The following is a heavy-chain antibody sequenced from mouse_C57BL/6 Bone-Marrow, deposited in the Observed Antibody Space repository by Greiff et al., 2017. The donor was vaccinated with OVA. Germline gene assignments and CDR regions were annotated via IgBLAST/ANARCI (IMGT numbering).Heavy chain of an antibody. V-gene: IGHV5-4*01. J-gene: IGHJ3*01. D-gene: IGHD6-1*01. Sequence: EVHLLESGGGLVKPGGSLKLSCAASGFTFSSYAMSWVRQTPGKRLEWVATISDGGSYTYYPDNVKGRFTISRDNAKNTLYLQMSRLTSEDTAMYYCAGDDATRFDYWGQGTLVTVSA. CDR1: GFTFSSYA. CDR3: AGDDATRFDY. CDR2: ISDGGSYT.